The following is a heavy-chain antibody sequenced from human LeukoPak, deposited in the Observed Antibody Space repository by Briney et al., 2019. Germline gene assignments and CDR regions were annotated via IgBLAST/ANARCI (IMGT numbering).Heavy chain of an antibody. CDR1: GFSVSSNY. CDR2: IYSGGGT. CDR3: ASGNYDNSAYYDY. J-gene: IGHJ4*02. Sequence: GGSLRLSCAASGFSVSSNYMSWVRQAPGKGLEWVSVIYSGGGTYYADSVKGRFTISRDNSKNTLYLQMNSPRAEDTAVYYCASGNYDNSAYYDYWGQGTLVTVSS. V-gene: IGHV3-53*01. D-gene: IGHD3-22*01.